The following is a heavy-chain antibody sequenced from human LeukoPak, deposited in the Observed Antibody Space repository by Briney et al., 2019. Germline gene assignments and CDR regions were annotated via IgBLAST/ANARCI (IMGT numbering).Heavy chain of an antibody. J-gene: IGHJ4*02. CDR1: GFTFSSYA. CDR2: ISGSGGST. CDR3: ARGRGYSYGNFDY. Sequence: GGSLRLSCAASGFTFSSYAMSWVRQAPGKGLEWVSAISGSGGSTYYADSVKGRFTISRDNSKNTLYLQMNSLRAEDTAVYYCARGRGYSYGNFDYWGQGTLVTVSS. V-gene: IGHV3-23*01. D-gene: IGHD5-18*01.